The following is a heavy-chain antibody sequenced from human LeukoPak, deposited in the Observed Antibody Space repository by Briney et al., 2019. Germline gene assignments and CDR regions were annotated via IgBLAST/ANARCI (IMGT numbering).Heavy chain of an antibody. D-gene: IGHD2-15*01. V-gene: IGHV4-59*01. Sequence: SETLSLTRTVSGGSISNYYWSWIRQPPGKGLEWIGYIYYSVNTHYNPSLKSRVIISVDTSKNQFSLKLSSVTAADTAVYYCARVPNYCSGGSCYDYWGQGTLVTVSS. CDR3: ARVPNYCSGGSCYDY. J-gene: IGHJ4*02. CDR1: GGSISNYY. CDR2: IYYSVNT.